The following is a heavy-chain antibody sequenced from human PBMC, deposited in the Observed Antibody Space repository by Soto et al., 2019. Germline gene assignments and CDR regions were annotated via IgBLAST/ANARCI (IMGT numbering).Heavy chain of an antibody. D-gene: IGHD5-18*01. CDR1: GFTFSSYA. Sequence: GGSLRLSCAASGFTFSSYAMSWVRQAPGKGLMWVSALTGSGTNTYYADSVKGRFTISRDNSMHTLYLQMNSLRAEDTAVYYCAKQTYSFGTDTLDSWGQGTLVTVSS. CDR2: LTGSGTNT. V-gene: IGHV3-23*01. CDR3: AKQTYSFGTDTLDS. J-gene: IGHJ4*02.